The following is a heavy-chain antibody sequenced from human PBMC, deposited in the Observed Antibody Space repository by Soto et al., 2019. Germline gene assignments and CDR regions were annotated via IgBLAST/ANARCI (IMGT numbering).Heavy chain of an antibody. CDR3: ARDPSDSGYDLSQPGEDYYYGMDV. V-gene: IGHV1-69*13. D-gene: IGHD5-12*01. Sequence: GASVKVSCKASGGTFSSYAISWVRQAPGQGLEWMGGIIPIFGTANYAQKFQGRVTITADESTSTAYMELSSLRSEDTAVYYCARDPSDSGYDLSQPGEDYYYGMDVWGQGTTVTVSS. CDR1: GGTFSSYA. CDR2: IIPIFGTA. J-gene: IGHJ6*02.